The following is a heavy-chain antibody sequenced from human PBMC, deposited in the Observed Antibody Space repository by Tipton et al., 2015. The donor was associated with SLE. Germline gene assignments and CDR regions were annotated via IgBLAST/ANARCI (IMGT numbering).Heavy chain of an antibody. Sequence: TLSLTCTVSGGSISSSYWGWIRQPAGKGLEWIGRIYTSGSTNYNPSLKSLVTMSVDTSKNQFSLKLSSVTAADTAVYYCARGRQQLEMFDYWGQGTLVTVSS. CDR3: ARGRQQLEMFDY. CDR1: GGSISSSY. V-gene: IGHV4-4*07. J-gene: IGHJ4*02. D-gene: IGHD6-13*01. CDR2: IYTSGST.